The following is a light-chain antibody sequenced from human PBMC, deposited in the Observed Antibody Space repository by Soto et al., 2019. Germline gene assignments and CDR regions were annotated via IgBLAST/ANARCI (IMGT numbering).Light chain of an antibody. Sequence: EIVLTQSPATLSLSPGERATLSCRANQSINRHLSWYRQKPGQAPRLLIYDASNRATCIPARFSRSGSVTDFTLPISSLVPEDFGVYYCQQRSNWPSVTFGGGTKVECK. J-gene: IGKJ4*01. CDR3: QQRSNWPSVT. CDR2: DAS. V-gene: IGKV3-11*01. CDR1: QSINRH.